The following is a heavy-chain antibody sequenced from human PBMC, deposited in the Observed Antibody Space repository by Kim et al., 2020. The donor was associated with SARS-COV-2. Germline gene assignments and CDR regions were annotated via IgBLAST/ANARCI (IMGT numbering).Heavy chain of an antibody. CDR2: INHSGST. Sequence: SETLSLTCAVYGGSFSGYYWSWIRQPPGKGLEWIGEINHSGSTNYNPSLKSRVTISVDTSKNQFSLKLSSVTAAETAVYYCARGQRGVIITPYFDSWGQGTLVTVSS. CDR3: ARGQRGVIITPYFDS. D-gene: IGHD3-10*01. V-gene: IGHV4-34*01. CDR1: GGSFSGYY. J-gene: IGHJ4*02.